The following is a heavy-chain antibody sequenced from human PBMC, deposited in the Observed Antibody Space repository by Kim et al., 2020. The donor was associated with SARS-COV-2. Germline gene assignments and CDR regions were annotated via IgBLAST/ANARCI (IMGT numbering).Heavy chain of an antibody. Sequence: YTDSGKGRFTIARDNSKTTVYLQMNSQGAEDTAVYFCARLQMTTITSAFDIWGQGTLVTVSS. J-gene: IGHJ3*02. V-gene: IGHV3-53*01. CDR3: ARLQMTTITSAFDI. D-gene: IGHD4-4*01.